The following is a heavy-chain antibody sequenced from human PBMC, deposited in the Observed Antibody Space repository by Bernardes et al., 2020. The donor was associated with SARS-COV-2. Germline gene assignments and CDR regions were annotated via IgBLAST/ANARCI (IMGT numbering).Heavy chain of an antibody. CDR3: ARDRYGANDY. CDR1: GFTFSSYA. D-gene: IGHD4-17*01. Sequence: GGSLRLSCAASGFTFSSYAMTWVRQAPGKGLEWVSTSSDSGGTTYYVDSVKGRFTISRDNSKNTLYLQINSLRAEDTAVYFCARDRYGANDYWGQGTLVTVSS. CDR2: SSDSGGTT. J-gene: IGHJ4*02. V-gene: IGHV3-23*01.